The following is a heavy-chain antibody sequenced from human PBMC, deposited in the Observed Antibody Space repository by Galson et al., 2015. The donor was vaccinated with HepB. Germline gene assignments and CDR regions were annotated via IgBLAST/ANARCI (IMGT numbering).Heavy chain of an antibody. Sequence: TLSLTCTVSGGSVGTGGYHWTWIRQHPGTGLEWIGYIYYSGTTSYNPSLKSRVTISADTSKNQFSLKLTSVTAADTAVYYCARTDAFFFGTGSSPFDSWGQGTLVTVSS. CDR3: ARTDAFFFGTGSSPFDS. CDR1: GGSVGTGGYH. J-gene: IGHJ4*02. CDR2: IYYSGTT. D-gene: IGHD3-10*01. V-gene: IGHV4-31*03.